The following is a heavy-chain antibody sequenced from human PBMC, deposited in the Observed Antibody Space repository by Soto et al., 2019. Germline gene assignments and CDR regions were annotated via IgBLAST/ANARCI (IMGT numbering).Heavy chain of an antibody. CDR3: ENYTYYDSSVPA. D-gene: IGHD3-16*01. V-gene: IGHV3-23*01. Sequence: EVQLLESGGGLVQPGGSLRLSCSASGFTFSSYAMSWVRQAPGKWLEWVSAISGSGGNTYYADSVKGRFTISRDNSKNTLYLKMNSLRAGDTAVYYCENYTYYDSSVPAWGQGTLVPVS. CDR2: ISGSGGNT. J-gene: IGHJ5*02. CDR1: GFTFSSYA.